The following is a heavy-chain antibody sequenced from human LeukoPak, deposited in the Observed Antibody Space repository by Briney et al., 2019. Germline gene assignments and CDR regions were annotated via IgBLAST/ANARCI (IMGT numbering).Heavy chain of an antibody. J-gene: IGHJ4*02. V-gene: IGHV3-30-3*01. CDR1: GFTFSNYA. D-gene: IGHD4-17*01. Sequence: QPGRSLRLSCAASGFTFSNYAMYWVRQAPGKGLEWVAVISYDGSNRYHADSVKGRFTISRDNSKNTLYLQMNSLRVEDTAVYYCARGPYGDSWGQGTPVTVSS. CDR3: ARGPYGDS. CDR2: ISYDGSNR.